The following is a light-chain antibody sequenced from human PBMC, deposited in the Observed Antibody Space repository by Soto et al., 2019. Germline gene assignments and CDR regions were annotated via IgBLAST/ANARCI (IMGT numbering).Light chain of an antibody. CDR2: AAS. V-gene: IGKV1-39*01. J-gene: IGKJ1*01. CDR1: QSISSY. Sequence: DIQMTQSPSSLSASVGDRVTITCRASQSISSYLNWYQQKPGKAPKLLIYAASSLQSGVSSSFSGSGSGTDFTLTISSLQPKDFATYYCQQSYSTPRTFGQGTKVEIK. CDR3: QQSYSTPRT.